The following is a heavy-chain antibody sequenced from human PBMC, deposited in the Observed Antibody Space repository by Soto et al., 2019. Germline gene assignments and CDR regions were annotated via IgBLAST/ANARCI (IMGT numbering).Heavy chain of an antibody. D-gene: IGHD1-20*01. CDR1: GGSFSGHY. CDR2: INHSGIT. J-gene: IGHJ6*02. V-gene: IGHV4-34*01. Sequence: SETLSLTCAVYGGSFSGHYWSWIRQPPGKGLEWIGEINHSGITNYNPSLKSRVTISVDTSKNQFSLQLSSVTAADTAVHYCARGPLRTRYGDVWGPGTTDTVS. CDR3: ARGPLRTRYGDV.